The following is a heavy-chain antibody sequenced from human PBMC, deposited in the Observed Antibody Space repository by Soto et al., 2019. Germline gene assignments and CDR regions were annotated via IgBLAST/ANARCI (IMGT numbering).Heavy chain of an antibody. J-gene: IGHJ6*02. D-gene: IGHD2-8*01. CDR2: IITIFNTA. CDR1: GGTFSSDA. V-gene: IGHV1-69*13. CDR3: ARSRCTNGVCYSLSPGLDV. Sequence: SVKVSCKASGGTFSSDAISWVRQAPGHGLEWMGGIITIFNTANYAQMFHGRVTITADESTSTAYMELSSLRSEDTAVYYCARSRCTNGVCYSLSPGLDVWGPGTTVTVSS.